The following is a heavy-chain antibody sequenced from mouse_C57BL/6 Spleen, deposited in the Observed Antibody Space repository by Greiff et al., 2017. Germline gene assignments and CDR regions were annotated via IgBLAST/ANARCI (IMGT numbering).Heavy chain of an antibody. Sequence: VKLMESGAELVKPGASVKISCKASGYAFSSYWMNWVKQRPGKGLEWIGQIYPGDGDTNYNGKFKGKATLTADKYASTAYMQLSSLTSEDSAVYFCARVEGGWYFGVWGTGTTVTVSS. J-gene: IGHJ1*03. CDR1: GYAFSSYW. CDR3: ARVEGGWYFGV. CDR2: IYPGDGDT. V-gene: IGHV1-80*01.